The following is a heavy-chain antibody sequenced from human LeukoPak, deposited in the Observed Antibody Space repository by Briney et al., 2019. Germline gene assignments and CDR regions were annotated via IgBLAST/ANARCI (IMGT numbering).Heavy chain of an antibody. Sequence: SVKVSCKASGGTFSSYAISWVRQAPGQGLEWMGGIIPIFGTANYAQKFQGRVTITTDESTSTAYMELSSLRSEDTAVYYCARAGDYSGYDSVDNRFDPWGQGTLVTVSS. CDR3: ARAGDYSGYDSVDNRFDP. V-gene: IGHV1-69*05. CDR2: IIPIFGTA. J-gene: IGHJ5*02. CDR1: GGTFSSYA. D-gene: IGHD5-12*01.